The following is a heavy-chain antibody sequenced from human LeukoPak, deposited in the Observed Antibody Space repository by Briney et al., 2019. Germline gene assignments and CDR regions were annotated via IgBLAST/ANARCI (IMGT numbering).Heavy chain of an antibody. V-gene: IGHV3-48*01. D-gene: IGHD3-10*01. CDR2: ISSSSSTV. Sequence: GGSLRLSCAASGFTFSSYSMNWVRQAPGKGLDWVSYISSSSSTVYYADSVKGRFAISRDNAKNSLYLQMNSLRAEDTAVYYCAKLLWFGELSVDYWGQGTLVTVSS. J-gene: IGHJ4*02. CDR3: AKLLWFGELSVDY. CDR1: GFTFSSYS.